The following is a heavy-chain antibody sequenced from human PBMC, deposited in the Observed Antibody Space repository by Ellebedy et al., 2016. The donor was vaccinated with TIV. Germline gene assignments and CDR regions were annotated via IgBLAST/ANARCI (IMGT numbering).Heavy chain of an antibody. Sequence: AASVKVSCKASGYSFGSYGISWVRQAPGQGLEWMGWINTNNGNTHYAEKGQGRVTMTRDSSTNTAYLELSSLRSDDTAVYYCTRASGVQWLSSSGDYWGQGTLVTVSS. J-gene: IGHJ4*02. CDR2: INTNNGNT. CDR3: TRASGVQWLSSSGDY. D-gene: IGHD3-22*01. CDR1: GYSFGSYG. V-gene: IGHV1-18*01.